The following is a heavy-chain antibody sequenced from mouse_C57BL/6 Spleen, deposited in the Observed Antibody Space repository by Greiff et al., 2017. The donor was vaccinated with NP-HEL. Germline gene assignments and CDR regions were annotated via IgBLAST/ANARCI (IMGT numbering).Heavy chain of an antibody. J-gene: IGHJ4*01. D-gene: IGHD1-1*01. CDR2: ISSGSSTI. CDR1: GFTFSDYG. V-gene: IGHV5-17*01. Sequence: EVKLVESGGGLVKPGGSLKLSCAASGFTFSDYGMHWVRQAPEKGLEWVAYISSGSSTIYYADTVKGRFTISRDNAKNTLFLQMTSLRSEDTARYYCAREGYYYGSNYAMDYWGQGTSVTVSS. CDR3: AREGYYYGSNYAMDY.